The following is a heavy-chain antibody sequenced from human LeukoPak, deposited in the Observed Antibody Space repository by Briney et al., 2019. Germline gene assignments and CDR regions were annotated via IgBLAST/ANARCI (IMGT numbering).Heavy chain of an antibody. CDR2: IIPIFGTA. J-gene: IGHJ6*02. Sequence: ASVTVSCTASGGTFSSYAISWVRQAPGQGLEWMGGIIPIFGTANYAQKFQGRVTITADESTSTAYMELSSLRSEDTAVYYCATHSSSWTESYYGMDVWGQGTTVTVSS. CDR1: GGTFSSYA. CDR3: ATHSSSWTESYYGMDV. D-gene: IGHD6-13*01. V-gene: IGHV1-69*13.